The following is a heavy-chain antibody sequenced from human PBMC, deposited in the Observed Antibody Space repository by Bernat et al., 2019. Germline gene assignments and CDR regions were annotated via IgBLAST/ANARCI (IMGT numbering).Heavy chain of an antibody. J-gene: IGHJ3*02. CDR2: ISYDGSNK. CDR3: ARGGYSYGLDI. CDR1: GFTFSSYA. Sequence: QVQLVESGGGVVQPGRSLRLSCAASGFTFSSYAMHWVRQAPGKGLEWVAVISYDGSNKYYAASVKGRFTISRDNSKTTLYLQMNSLRAEDTAVYYCARGGYSYGLDIWGQGTMVTVSS. D-gene: IGHD5-18*01. V-gene: IGHV3-30-3*01.